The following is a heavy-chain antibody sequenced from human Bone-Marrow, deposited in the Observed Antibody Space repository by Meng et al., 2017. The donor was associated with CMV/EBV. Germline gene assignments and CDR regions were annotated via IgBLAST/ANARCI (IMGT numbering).Heavy chain of an antibody. J-gene: IGHJ4*02. Sequence: GESLKISCAASGFSFSSYWMSWVRQAPGKGLEWVANIKQDGSEKFYVDAVKGRFTISRDNSKNTLYLQMNSLRAEDTAVYYCAKDLFNSRGVDYWGQGTLVTVSS. CDR3: AKDLFNSRGVDY. V-gene: IGHV3-7*01. CDR1: GFSFSSYW. CDR2: IKQDGSEK. D-gene: IGHD6-19*01.